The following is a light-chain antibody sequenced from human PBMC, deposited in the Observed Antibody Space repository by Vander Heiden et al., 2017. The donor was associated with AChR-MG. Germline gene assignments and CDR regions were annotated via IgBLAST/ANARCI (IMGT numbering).Light chain of an antibody. V-gene: IGKV4-1*01. CDR1: QSLLSDSKNF. J-gene: IGKJ2*01. Sequence: IVMTQSPDSLAVSLGERATINCQYSQSLLSDSKNFLAWFQQRPGQPPKLLIYWASTRASGAPDRFSGAGSGTDFTLTISSLQAEDVAVYYCQQYDTEPLTFGQGTKLQVK. CDR2: WAS. CDR3: QQYDTEPLT.